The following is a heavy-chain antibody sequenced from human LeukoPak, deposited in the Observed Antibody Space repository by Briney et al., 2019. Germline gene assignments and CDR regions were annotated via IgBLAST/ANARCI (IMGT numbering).Heavy chain of an antibody. Sequence: SETLSLTCTVSGGSINNYYWSWIRQPPGKGLEWIGYIYYRGSTNYNPSLESRVTFSVDTSKNQFSLKLNSVTAADTAVYYCARGGDYGDLRYFDYWGQGTLVTVSS. J-gene: IGHJ4*02. D-gene: IGHD4-17*01. CDR3: ARGGDYGDLRYFDY. V-gene: IGHV4-59*01. CDR2: IYYRGST. CDR1: GGSINNYY.